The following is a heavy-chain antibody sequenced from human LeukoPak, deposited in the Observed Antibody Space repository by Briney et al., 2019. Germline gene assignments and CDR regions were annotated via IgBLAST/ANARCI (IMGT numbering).Heavy chain of an antibody. CDR2: IFPGDSDT. V-gene: IGHV5-51*01. CDR1: GYSFISYW. J-gene: IGHJ4*02. CDR3: ARLLYSNSPGYY. Sequence: PGESLKISCKCSGYSFISYWIGWVRQMPGKGLEWMGIIFPGDSDTRYSPSFQGQVTISVDKSISTAYLQWSSLKASDTAMYYCARLLYSNSPGYYWGQGTLATVSS. D-gene: IGHD6-6*01.